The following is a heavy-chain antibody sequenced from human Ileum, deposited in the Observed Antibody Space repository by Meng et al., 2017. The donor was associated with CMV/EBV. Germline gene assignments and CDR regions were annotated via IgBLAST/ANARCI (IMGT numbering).Heavy chain of an antibody. J-gene: IGHJ3*01. Sequence: GESLKISCAASGFTFRRYYMHWVRQAPGKGLEWLSLIGGDGNIEYYADSVTGRFTSSRDNFQNTMYLQMNSLRAEDTAIYYCAREGLDTGTAFDVWGQGTMVTVSS. D-gene: IGHD1-14*01. CDR1: GFTFRRYY. CDR3: AREGLDTGTAFDV. V-gene: IGHV3-30*02. CDR2: IGGDGNIE.